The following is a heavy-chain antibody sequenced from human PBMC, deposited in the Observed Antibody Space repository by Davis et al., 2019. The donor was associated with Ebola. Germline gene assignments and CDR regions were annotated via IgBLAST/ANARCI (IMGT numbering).Heavy chain of an antibody. V-gene: IGHV6-1*01. D-gene: IGHD6-13*01. J-gene: IGHJ4*02. Sequence: SQTFSLTCAISGDSVSSNSAAWNWIRQSPSRGLEWLGRTYYRSKWYNDYAVSVKSRITINPDTSKNQFSLQLNSVTPEDTAVYYCARVVYSSTWHPLIDYWGQGTLVTVSS. CDR2: TYYRSKWYN. CDR3: ARVVYSSTWHPLIDY. CDR1: GDSVSSNSAA.